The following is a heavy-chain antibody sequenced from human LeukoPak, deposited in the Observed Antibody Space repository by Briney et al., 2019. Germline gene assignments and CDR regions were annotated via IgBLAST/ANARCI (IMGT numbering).Heavy chain of an antibody. CDR1: GFTFSSYG. V-gene: IGHV3-30*18. CDR2: ISYDGTNK. D-gene: IGHD5-24*01. CDR3: AKDQDAYYYYMDV. J-gene: IGHJ6*03. Sequence: GGSLRLSCAASGFTFSSYGMHWVRQAPGKGLEWVAVISYDGTNKYYADSVKGRFTISRDNSKNTLYLQMNSLRAEDTAVYYCAKDQDAYYYYMDVWGKGTTVTVSS.